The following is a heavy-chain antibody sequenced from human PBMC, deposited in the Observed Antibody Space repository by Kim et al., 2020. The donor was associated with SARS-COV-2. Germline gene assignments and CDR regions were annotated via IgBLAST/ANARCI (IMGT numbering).Heavy chain of an antibody. J-gene: IGHJ1*01. V-gene: IGHV3-53*01. Sequence: GGSLRLSCAASGFTVSSNYMSWVRQAPGKGLEWVSVIYSGGSTYYADSVKGRFTISRDNSKNTLYLQMNSLRAEDTAVYYCASRIAVAGTYTRIYFQHWGQGTLVTVSS. D-gene: IGHD6-19*01. CDR1: GFTVSSNY. CDR2: IYSGGST. CDR3: ASRIAVAGTYTRIYFQH.